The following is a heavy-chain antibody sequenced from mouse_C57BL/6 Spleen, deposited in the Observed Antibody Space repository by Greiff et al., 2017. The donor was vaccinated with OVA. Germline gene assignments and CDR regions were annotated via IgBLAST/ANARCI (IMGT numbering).Heavy chain of an antibody. CDR1: GFTFSDYG. CDR3: ARSSYYSNYEWFAY. D-gene: IGHD2-5*01. J-gene: IGHJ3*01. CDR2: ISSGSSTI. V-gene: IGHV5-17*01. Sequence: EVHLVESGGGLVKPGGSLKLSCAASGFTFSDYGMHWVRQAPEKGLEWVAYISSGSSTIYYADTVKGRFTISRDNAKNTLFLQMTSLRSEDTAMYYCARSSYYSNYEWFAYWGQGTLVTVSA.